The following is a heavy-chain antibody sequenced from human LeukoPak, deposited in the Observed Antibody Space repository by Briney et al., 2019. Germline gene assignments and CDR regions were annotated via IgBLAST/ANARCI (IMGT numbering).Heavy chain of an antibody. V-gene: IGHV3-73*01. J-gene: IGHJ4*02. CDR1: GFTFSGSA. Sequence: GGSLRLSCAASGFTFSGSAMHWVRQASGKGLEWVGRIRSKANSYATAYAASVKGRFTISRDDSKNTLYLQMNSLKTEDTAVYYCTTLPRATDYWGQGTLVTVSS. CDR2: IRSKANSYAT. CDR3: TTLPRATDY.